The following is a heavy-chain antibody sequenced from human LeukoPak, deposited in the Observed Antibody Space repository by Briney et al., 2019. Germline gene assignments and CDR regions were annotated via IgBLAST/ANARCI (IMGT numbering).Heavy chain of an antibody. CDR2: IIPIFGTA. D-gene: IGHD2-2*02. Sequence: GASVKVSCKASGGTFSSYAISWVRQAPGQGLEWMGGIIPIFGTANYAQKFQGRVTMTRNTSISTAYMELSSLRSEATAVYYCARESGCSSTSCYTGMQRYNWFAPWAREPWSPSPQ. J-gene: IGHJ5*02. CDR3: ARESGCSSTSCYTGMQRYNWFAP. V-gene: IGHV1-69*05. CDR1: GGTFSSYA.